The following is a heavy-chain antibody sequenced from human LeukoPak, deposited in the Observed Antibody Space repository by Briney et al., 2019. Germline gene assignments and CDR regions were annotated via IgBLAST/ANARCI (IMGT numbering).Heavy chain of an antibody. Sequence: GGSLRLSCAASGFTFSYYGMHWARQAPGKGLEWVAFIRYDGSDKYYADSVKGRFTISRDNSKNMLYLQMNSLRAEDTAVYYCARDATEVTRLDYWGQGILVTASS. CDR3: ARDATEVTRLDY. CDR2: IRYDGSDK. D-gene: IGHD5-18*01. V-gene: IGHV3-30*02. CDR1: GFTFSYYG. J-gene: IGHJ4*02.